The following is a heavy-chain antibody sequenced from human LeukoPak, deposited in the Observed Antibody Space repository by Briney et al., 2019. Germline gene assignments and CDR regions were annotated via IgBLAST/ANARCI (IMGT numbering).Heavy chain of an antibody. Sequence: GASVKVSCRASGGTFSSYAISWVRQAPGQGLEWMGGIIPIFGTANYAQKFQGRVTITADESTSTAYMELSSLRSEDTAVYYCARDPGQWLPRFNWFDPWAREPWSPSPQ. CDR2: IIPIFGTA. D-gene: IGHD6-19*01. V-gene: IGHV1-69*13. CDR1: GGTFSSYA. J-gene: IGHJ5*02. CDR3: ARDPGQWLPRFNWFDP.